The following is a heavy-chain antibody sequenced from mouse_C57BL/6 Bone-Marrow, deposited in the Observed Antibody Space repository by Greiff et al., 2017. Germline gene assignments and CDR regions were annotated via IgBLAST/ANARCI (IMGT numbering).Heavy chain of an antibody. CDR1: GYTFTSYG. Sequence: QVQLQQSGAELARPGASVKLSCKASGYTFTSYGISWVKQRTGQGLEWIGEIYPRSGSTYYNEKFKGKATLTADKSSNTAYMELRSLTSEDSAVDFCARERFYYSNYVAYWGQGTLVTVSA. CDR3: ARERFYYSNYVAY. D-gene: IGHD2-5*01. J-gene: IGHJ3*01. CDR2: IYPRSGST. V-gene: IGHV1-81*01.